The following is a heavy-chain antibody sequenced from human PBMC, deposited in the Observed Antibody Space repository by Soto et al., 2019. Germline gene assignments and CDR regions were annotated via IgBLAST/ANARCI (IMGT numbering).Heavy chain of an antibody. CDR2: INPSGGST. Sequence: ASVKVSCKASGYTFTSYYMHWVRQAPGQGLEWMGIINPSGGSTSYAQKFQGRVTMTRDTSTSTVYMELSSLRSEDTAVYYCARDRRGVVPAARAYYYGMDVWGQGTTVTVSS. V-gene: IGHV1-46*01. CDR1: GYTFTSYY. D-gene: IGHD2-2*01. J-gene: IGHJ6*02. CDR3: ARDRRGVVPAARAYYYGMDV.